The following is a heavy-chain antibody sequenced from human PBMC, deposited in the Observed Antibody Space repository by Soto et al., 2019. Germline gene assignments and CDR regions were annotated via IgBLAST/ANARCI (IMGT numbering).Heavy chain of an antibody. CDR2: VDPNNGDT. CDR3: ERTKMWRTPMIKDYAMDV. J-gene: IGHJ6*02. D-gene: IGHD2-2*01. CDR1: GYPFTDYY. V-gene: IGHV1-2*02. Sequence: ASVKVSCKASGYPFTDYYIHWVRQAPGRRPEWLGWVDPNNGDTHYVQKFQGRVTMTADMSISTGYMEWTRLASDDTALYYCERTKMWRTPMIKDYAMDVRVQGTTVTVSS.